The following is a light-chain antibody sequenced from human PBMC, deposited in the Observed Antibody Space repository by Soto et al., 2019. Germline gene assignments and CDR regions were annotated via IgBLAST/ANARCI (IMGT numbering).Light chain of an antibody. CDR2: DAS. CDR3: EQRSNWPLIT. J-gene: IGKJ3*01. V-gene: IGKV3-11*01. CDR1: QSVSSY. Sequence: EIVMTQSPATLYLSPGESATLSCRAIQSVSSYLAWYQQKPGLAPRLLVYDASNRAPGIPARFSGSGSGTDFTLTISNLEPEDFAVYYCEQRSNWPLITFGPGTKVDIK.